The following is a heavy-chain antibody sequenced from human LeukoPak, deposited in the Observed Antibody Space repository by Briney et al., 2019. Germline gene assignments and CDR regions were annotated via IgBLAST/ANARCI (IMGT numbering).Heavy chain of an antibody. Sequence: SETLSLTCTVSGGSISSSSYYWGWIRQPPGKGLEWIGSIYYSGSTYYNPSLKSRVTISVDTSKNQFSLKLSSVTAADTAVYYCARDCSSTSCYEYWGQGTLVTVPS. D-gene: IGHD2-2*01. V-gene: IGHV4-39*07. CDR3: ARDCSSTSCYEY. J-gene: IGHJ4*02. CDR2: IYYSGST. CDR1: GGSISSSSYY.